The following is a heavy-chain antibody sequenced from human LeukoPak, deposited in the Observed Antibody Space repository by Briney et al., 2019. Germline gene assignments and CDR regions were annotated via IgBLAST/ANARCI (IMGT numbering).Heavy chain of an antibody. D-gene: IGHD1-26*01. CDR3: AGGGSYLGYYFDY. Sequence: GGSLRLSCAASGFTFSSYSMNWVRQAPGKGLEWVSSISSSSSYIYYADSVKGRFTISRDNAKNSLYLQMNSLRAGDTAVYYCAGGGSYLGYYFDYWGQGTLVTVSS. CDR1: GFTFSSYS. V-gene: IGHV3-21*01. J-gene: IGHJ4*02. CDR2: ISSSSSYI.